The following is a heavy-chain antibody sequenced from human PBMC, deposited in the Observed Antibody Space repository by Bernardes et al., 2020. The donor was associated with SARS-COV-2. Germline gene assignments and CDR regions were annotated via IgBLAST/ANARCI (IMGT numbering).Heavy chain of an antibody. V-gene: IGHV4-59*08. CDR2: IYSSGTT. J-gene: IGHJ5*02. D-gene: IGHD3-22*01. CDR3: ARQRGSITMIVVVQNWFDP. CDR1: GGSNNYYY. Sequence: SETLSLTCTVSGGSNNYYYWSWIRQPPGKGLEWIGCIYSSGTTTYSPSLKSRVTISVDTSKNQFSLKLSSVTAADTAVYYCARQRGSITMIVVVQNWFDPWGQGTLVTVSS.